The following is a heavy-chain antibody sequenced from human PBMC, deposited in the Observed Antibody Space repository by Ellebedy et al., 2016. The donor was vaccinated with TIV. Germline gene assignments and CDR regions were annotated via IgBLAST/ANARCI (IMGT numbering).Heavy chain of an antibody. Sequence: PGGSLRLSCSVSGDSISSDNHFWGWIRQPPGKGLEWLGDIYYGGSSHTNPSLKSRATISVDTSKNHFSLKLTYVTAADTAVYFCARQGVTGDLDYWGQGTLVAVSS. CDR2: IYYGGSS. CDR3: ARQGVTGDLDY. D-gene: IGHD4-17*01. V-gene: IGHV4-39*01. CDR1: GDSISSDNHF. J-gene: IGHJ4*02.